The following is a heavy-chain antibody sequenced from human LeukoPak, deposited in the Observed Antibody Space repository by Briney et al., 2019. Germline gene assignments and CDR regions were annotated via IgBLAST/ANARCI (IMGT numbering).Heavy chain of an antibody. CDR3: AREGATFDP. Sequence: SETPSLTCTVSGGSISSYYWSWIRQPPGEGLEWIGYIYYSGSTNYNPSLKSRVTISVDTSKNQFSLKLSSVTAADTAVYYCAREGATFDPWGQGTLVTVSS. J-gene: IGHJ5*02. CDR2: IYYSGST. D-gene: IGHD1-26*01. CDR1: GGSISSYY. V-gene: IGHV4-59*01.